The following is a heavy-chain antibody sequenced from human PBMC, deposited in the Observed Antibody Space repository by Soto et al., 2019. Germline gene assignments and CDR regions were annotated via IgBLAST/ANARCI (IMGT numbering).Heavy chain of an antibody. D-gene: IGHD3-22*01. CDR1: GGSFSGYY. V-gene: IGHV4-34*01. J-gene: IGHJ4*02. CDR3: ARAPYYDSSGYYSY. CDR2: SNHRGST. Sequence: SETLSLTCAVYGGSFSGYYGSWIRQPPGKGLEWIGESNHRGSTNYNPSLKSRVTISVDTSKNQFSLKLSFVTAADTAVYYWARAPYYDSSGYYSYWGEGTLVTVSS.